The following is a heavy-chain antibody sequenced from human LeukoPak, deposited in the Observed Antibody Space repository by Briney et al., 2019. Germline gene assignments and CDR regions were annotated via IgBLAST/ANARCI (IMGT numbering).Heavy chain of an antibody. V-gene: IGHV3-21*01. D-gene: IGHD2-15*01. CDR1: GFTFSSYS. CDR2: ISSSSSYI. CDR3: AWFYCSGGSCSTGYYYYYMDV. J-gene: IGHJ6*03. Sequence: GGSLTLSCAASGFTFSSYSMIWVRQAPGKGREWVTSISSSSSYIHHAVSVKGRFTIDRDNAKNSLYLQMNSLRAEDTAVYYCAWFYCSGGSCSTGYYYYYMDVWGKGNTVTVSS.